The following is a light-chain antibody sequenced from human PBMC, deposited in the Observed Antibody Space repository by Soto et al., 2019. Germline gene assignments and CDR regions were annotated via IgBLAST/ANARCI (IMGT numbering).Light chain of an antibody. CDR2: ATS. V-gene: IGKV3-15*01. CDR1: QSIGTK. CDR3: QQYSNWPPIT. J-gene: IGKJ5*01. Sequence: EIMLSLSPAALSVNPGESATLSCRASQSIGTKLVWYQQKPGQAPRLLIYATSTRATGIPGRFSGSGSGTEFTLSISSLQPEDFAVYYCQQYSNWPPITFGQGRLLEVK.